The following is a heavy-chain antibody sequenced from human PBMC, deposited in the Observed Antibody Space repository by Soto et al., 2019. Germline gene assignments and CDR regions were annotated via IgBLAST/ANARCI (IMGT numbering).Heavy chain of an antibody. CDR3: ARDLGWSPLWDY. D-gene: IGHD2-21*01. V-gene: IGHV4-59*01. J-gene: IGHJ4*02. CDR1: GGSISSYY. CDR2: IYYSGST. Sequence: SETLSLTCTVSGGSISSYYWSWIRQPPGKGLEWIGYIYYSGSTNYNPSLKSRVTISVDTSKNQFSLKLSSVTAADTAVYYCARDLGWSPLWDYWGQGTLVTVS.